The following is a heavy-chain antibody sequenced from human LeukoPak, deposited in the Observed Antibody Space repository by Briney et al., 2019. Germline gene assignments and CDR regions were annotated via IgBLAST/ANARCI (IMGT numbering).Heavy chain of an antibody. CDR1: GFTFSNYA. V-gene: IGHV3-23*01. J-gene: IGHJ6*02. CDR3: AKSGGLSGSGRLAMDV. D-gene: IGHD3-10*01. Sequence: GGSLRLSCAASGFTFSNYAMNWVRLAPGKGLEWVSGISGSGGSTYYADSVKGRFTSSRDNSNNTLYVQMNSLRVEDTAVYYCAKSGGLSGSGRLAMDVWGQGTTVTVSS. CDR2: ISGSGGST.